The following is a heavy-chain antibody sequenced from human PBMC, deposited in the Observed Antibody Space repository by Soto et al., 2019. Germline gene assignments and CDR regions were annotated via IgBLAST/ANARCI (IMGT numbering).Heavy chain of an antibody. CDR1: GFTFSSYW. V-gene: IGHV3-74*01. Sequence: EVQLVESGGGLVQPGGSLRLSCAASGFTFSSYWMHWVRQAPGKGLVWVSRINSDGSSTSYADSVKGRFTISRDNAKNTLYLQMNSLRAEDTAVYYCASLVVPAAMGYYYYYMDVWGKGTTVTVSS. CDR3: ASLVVPAAMGYYYYYMDV. J-gene: IGHJ6*03. D-gene: IGHD2-2*01. CDR2: INSDGSST.